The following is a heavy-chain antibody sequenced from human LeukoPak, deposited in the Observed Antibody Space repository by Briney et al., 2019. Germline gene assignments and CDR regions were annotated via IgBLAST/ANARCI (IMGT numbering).Heavy chain of an antibody. Sequence: GASVKVSRKASGYTFTSCGISWVRQAPGQGLEWMGWISAYNGNTNYAQKLQGRVTMTTDTSTSTAYMELRSLRSDDTAVYYCARDKLYDSSGSAFDMWGQGTMVTVSS. V-gene: IGHV1-18*01. D-gene: IGHD3-22*01. CDR3: ARDKLYDSSGSAFDM. CDR1: GYTFTSCG. CDR2: ISAYNGNT. J-gene: IGHJ3*02.